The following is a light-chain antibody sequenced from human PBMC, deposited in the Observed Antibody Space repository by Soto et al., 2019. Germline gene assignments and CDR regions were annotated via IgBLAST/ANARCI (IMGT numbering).Light chain of an antibody. CDR3: QQYDNLPGLT. Sequence: DIQMTQSPSSLFASVGDRVTITCQASQDISNYLNWYQQKPGKAPKLLIYDASNLETGVPSRFSGSGSGTDFTFTISSLQPEDIATYYCQQYDNLPGLTFGGGTKVEIK. V-gene: IGKV1-33*01. J-gene: IGKJ4*01. CDR1: QDISNY. CDR2: DAS.